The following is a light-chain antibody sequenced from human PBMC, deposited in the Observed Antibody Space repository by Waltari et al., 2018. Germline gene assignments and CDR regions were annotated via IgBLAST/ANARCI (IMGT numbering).Light chain of an antibody. V-gene: IGKV4-1*01. CDR2: WAS. Sequence: DIVMTQSPDSLAVSLGDRATINCRSSQSVLYRSNLKNYLAWDQQKPGQSPKVLIYWASSRGSGVPDRCSGSGSETDFTLTISSLQAEDVAVYYCQQYYSNPFTFGPGTKVEIK. CDR1: QSVLYRSNLKNY. CDR3: QQYYSNPFT. J-gene: IGKJ3*01.